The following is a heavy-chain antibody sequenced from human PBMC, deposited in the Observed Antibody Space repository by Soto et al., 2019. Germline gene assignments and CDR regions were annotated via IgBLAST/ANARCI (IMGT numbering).Heavy chain of an antibody. J-gene: IGHJ6*03. D-gene: IGHD6-6*01. CDR1: GFTLSGYA. Sequence: EVQLAESGGGLAQPGGSLRLSCAASGFTLSGYAMDWVRQAPGKGLEYVSGISGNGVGTYYANSVQGRFTTSRDKSKNTVYLQMGSLRAEDMAVYYCARRARPDFYYMDVWGKGTTVTVSS. V-gene: IGHV3-64*01. CDR2: ISGNGVGT. CDR3: ARRARPDFYYMDV.